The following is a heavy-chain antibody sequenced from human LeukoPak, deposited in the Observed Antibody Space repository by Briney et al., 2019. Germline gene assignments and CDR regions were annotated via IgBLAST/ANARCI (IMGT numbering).Heavy chain of an antibody. J-gene: IGHJ4*03. CDR3: ARGSRVYDRSGFHTWHDY. CDR1: GASINNYY. Sequence: SETLSLTCTVSGASINNYYWSWVRQPPLKGLEWIGYIYSTGDTSYNPSLESRVSISMDTSNNHFSLEITSVTAADTAVYYCARGSRVYDRSGFHTWHDYWGHGTLVTVSS. CDR2: IYSTGDT. D-gene: IGHD3-22*01. V-gene: IGHV4-59*01.